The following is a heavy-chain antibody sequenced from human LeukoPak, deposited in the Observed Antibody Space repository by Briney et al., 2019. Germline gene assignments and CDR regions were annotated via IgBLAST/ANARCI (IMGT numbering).Heavy chain of an antibody. V-gene: IGHV3-74*01. D-gene: IGHD3-22*01. Sequence: GGSLRLCCVAPGFTFDDYWMHWVRQAPGKGLEWLSRINSEGTTATYADSVRGRFTISRDNAKNTLYLRLNSLRTEDTALYYCARDMDEYDSSGYSDTLDYWGQGTPVTVSS. CDR2: INSEGTTA. CDR1: GFTFDDYW. CDR3: ARDMDEYDSSGYSDTLDY. J-gene: IGHJ4*02.